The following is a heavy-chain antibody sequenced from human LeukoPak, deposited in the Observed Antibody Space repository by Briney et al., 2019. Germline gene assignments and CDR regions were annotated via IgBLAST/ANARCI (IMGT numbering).Heavy chain of an antibody. D-gene: IGHD1-14*01. V-gene: IGHV4-34*01. J-gene: IGHJ6*03. CDR1: GGSISSHY. CDR3: ARSFRYGYYYYYYMDV. Sequence: SETLSLTCTVSGGSISSHYRSWIRQPPGKGLEWIGEINHSGSTNYNPSLKSRVTISVDTSKNQFSLKLSSVTAADTAVYYCARSFRYGYYYYYYMDVWGKGTTVTVSS. CDR2: INHSGST.